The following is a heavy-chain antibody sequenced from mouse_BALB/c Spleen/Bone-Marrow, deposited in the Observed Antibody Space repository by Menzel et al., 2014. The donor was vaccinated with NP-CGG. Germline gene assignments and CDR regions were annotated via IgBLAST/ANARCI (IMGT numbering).Heavy chain of an antibody. D-gene: IGHD1-2*01. Sequence: QVQVQQSGPELVKPGASVKISCKASGYAFSGYWMHWVKQRPGKGLEWIGRVYPNNGGTNYNQKFKGKATLTVDKSSSTAYMQLRSLTSEDSAVYYCHYSDYCRDMDYWGQGTSVTVSA. CDR3: HYSDYCRDMDY. CDR1: GYAFSGYW. J-gene: IGHJ4*01. CDR2: VYPNNGGT. V-gene: IGHV1-82*01.